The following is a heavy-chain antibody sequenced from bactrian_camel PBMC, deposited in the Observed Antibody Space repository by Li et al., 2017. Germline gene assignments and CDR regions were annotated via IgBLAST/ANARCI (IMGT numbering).Heavy chain of an antibody. CDR3: VKDLGSDYYPPGVIATDY. Sequence: QVQLVESGGGLVQPGGSLSLSCTASGFTFRSYGITWVRQAPGKGLEWVSGIYGDGSNTYYADSVKGRFTISRDNAKNTLYLQLDSLKTEDTAMYYCVKDLGSDYYPPGVIATDYWGQGTQVTVS. CDR1: GFTFRSYG. CDR2: IYGDGSNT. D-gene: IGHD4*01. V-gene: IGHV3S6*01. J-gene: IGHJ4*01.